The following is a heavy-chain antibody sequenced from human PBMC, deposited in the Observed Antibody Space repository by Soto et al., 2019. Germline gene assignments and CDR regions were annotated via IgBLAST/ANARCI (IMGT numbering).Heavy chain of an antibody. V-gene: IGHV4-59*08. CDR2: IYYSGST. J-gene: IGHJ3*02. Sequence: SETLSLTCTVSGGSISSYYWSWIRQPPGKGLGWIGYIYYSGSTNYNPSLKSRVTISVDTSKNQFSLKLSSVTAADTAVYYCAGVSGDDAFDIWGQGTMVTVSS. CDR1: GGSISSYY. D-gene: IGHD3-10*02. CDR3: AGVSGDDAFDI.